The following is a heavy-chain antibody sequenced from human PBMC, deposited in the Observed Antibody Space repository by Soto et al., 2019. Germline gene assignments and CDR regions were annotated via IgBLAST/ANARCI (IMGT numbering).Heavy chain of an antibody. Sequence: SETLSLTCTVSGGSVSSGSYYWSWIRQPPGKGLEWIGYIYYSGSTNYNPSLKSRVTISVDTSKNQFSLKLSSVTAADTAVYYCARQYCSGGSCYTLDYRGQGTLVTVSS. CDR2: IYYSGST. CDR3: ARQYCSGGSCYTLDY. J-gene: IGHJ4*02. CDR1: GGSVSSGSYY. V-gene: IGHV4-61*01. D-gene: IGHD2-15*01.